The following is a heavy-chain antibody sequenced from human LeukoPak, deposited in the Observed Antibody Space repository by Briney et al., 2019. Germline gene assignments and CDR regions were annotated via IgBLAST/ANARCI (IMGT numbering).Heavy chain of an antibody. CDR3: ARDLDPGYCSSTSCFPYYYYYGMDV. D-gene: IGHD2-2*01. CDR2: INPNSGGT. J-gene: IGHJ6*02. Sequence: ASVKVSCKASGYTFTGYYMHWVRQAPGQGLEWMGWINPNSGGTNYAQKFQGRVTMTRDTSISTAYMELSSLRSEDTAVYYCARDLDPGYCSSTSCFPYYYYYGMDVWGQGTTVTVSS. V-gene: IGHV1-2*02. CDR1: GYTFTGYY.